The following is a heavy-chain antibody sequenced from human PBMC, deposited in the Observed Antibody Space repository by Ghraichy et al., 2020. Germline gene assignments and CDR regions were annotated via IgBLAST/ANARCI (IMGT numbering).Heavy chain of an antibody. Sequence: GVLRLSCAASEFTFSNYAMSWVRQAPGKGLEWVSVISGSGGSTYHADSVKGRFTISRDNSKNTLYLQMNSLRAEDTALYYCAKNEKGFHHFYYYGMDVWGQVTTVTVSS. V-gene: IGHV3-23*01. CDR2: ISGSGGST. J-gene: IGHJ6*02. CDR3: AKNEKGFHHFYYYGMDV. CDR1: EFTFSNYA.